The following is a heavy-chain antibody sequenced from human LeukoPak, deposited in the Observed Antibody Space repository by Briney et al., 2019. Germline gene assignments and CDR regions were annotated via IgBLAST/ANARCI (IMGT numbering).Heavy chain of an antibody. D-gene: IGHD1-14*01. Sequence: PGGSLRLSCAASGFNFGSYEMSWFRQAPGKGLEWISSILSDSGTTIHYADSVRGRFTISRDNAKNSLFLQMNSLRVEDTAVYYCVRGTSHPVWGQGTTVTVSS. CDR2: ILSDSGTTI. CDR1: GFNFGSYE. V-gene: IGHV3-48*03. CDR3: VRGTSHPV. J-gene: IGHJ3*01.